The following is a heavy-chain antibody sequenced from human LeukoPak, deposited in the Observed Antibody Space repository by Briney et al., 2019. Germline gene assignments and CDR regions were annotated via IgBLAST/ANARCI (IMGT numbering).Heavy chain of an antibody. CDR2: IYTSGST. Sequence: SETLSLTCTVSGYSISSGYYWSWIRQPAGKGLEWIGRIYTSGSTNYNPSLKSRVTMSVDTSKNQFSLKLSSVTAADTAVYYCARDGGLRYYMDVWGKGTTVTISS. V-gene: IGHV4-4*07. CDR1: GYSISSGYY. D-gene: IGHD3-3*01. CDR3: ARDGGLRYYMDV. J-gene: IGHJ6*03.